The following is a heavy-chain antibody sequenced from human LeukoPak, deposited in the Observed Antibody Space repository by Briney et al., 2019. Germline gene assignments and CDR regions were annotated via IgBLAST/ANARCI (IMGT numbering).Heavy chain of an antibody. CDR2: ISSSSSYV. CDR3: ARSDCSSTSCYGLNYYGMDV. V-gene: IGHV3-21*01. J-gene: IGHJ6*02. D-gene: IGHD2-2*01. Sequence: GGSLRLSCAASGFTFSSYSMNWVRQAPGKGLEWVSSISSSSSYVYYADSVKGRFTISRDNAKNSLYLQMNSLRAEDTAVYYCARSDCSSTSCYGLNYYGMDVWGQGTTVTVSS. CDR1: GFTFSSYS.